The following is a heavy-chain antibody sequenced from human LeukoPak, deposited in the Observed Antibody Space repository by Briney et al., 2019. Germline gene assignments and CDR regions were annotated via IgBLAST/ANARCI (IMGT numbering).Heavy chain of an antibody. Sequence: PSETLSLTCAVFGGSFSGYYWSWIRQVPGKGPEWIREIDHSGRTNANSSLRSRVTISVDMSKNQFSLRLNSVTAADTAVYYCARKSILTSGRKPYDYWDQGALVTVSS. CDR3: ARKSILTSGRKPYDY. D-gene: IGHD2-15*01. CDR1: GGSFSGYY. CDR2: IDHSGRT. J-gene: IGHJ4*02. V-gene: IGHV4-34*01.